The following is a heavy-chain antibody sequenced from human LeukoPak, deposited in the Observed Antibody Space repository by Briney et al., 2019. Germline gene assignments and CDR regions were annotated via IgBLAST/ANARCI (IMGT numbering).Heavy chain of an antibody. CDR1: DGSISSSSYY. J-gene: IGHJ3*02. CDR2: IYYSGST. D-gene: IGHD2-15*01. CDR3: ARLAPRYCSGGSCYPPFAFDI. Sequence: SETLSLTCTVSDGSISSSSYYWAWIRQPPGKGLEWIGTIYYSGSTYYNPSLKSRVTISADTSKNQFSLKLSSVTAADTAVYYCARLAPRYCSGGSCYPPFAFDIWGQGTMVTVSS. V-gene: IGHV4-39*01.